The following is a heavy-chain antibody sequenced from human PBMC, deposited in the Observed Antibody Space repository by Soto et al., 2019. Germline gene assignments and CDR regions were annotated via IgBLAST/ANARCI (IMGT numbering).Heavy chain of an antibody. CDR3: RVWDGDASFYYYYGMDV. J-gene: IGHJ6*02. CDR2: IYYIGST. V-gene: IGHV4-39*01. Sequence: SETLSLTCTVSGGSISSSSYYWGCIRQPPGKGLEWIGSIYYIGSTYYNPSLKSRVTISVDTSKNQFSLKLSSVTAADTAVYYCRVWDGDASFYYYYGMDVWGQGTTVT. D-gene: IGHD4-17*01. CDR1: GGSISSSSYY.